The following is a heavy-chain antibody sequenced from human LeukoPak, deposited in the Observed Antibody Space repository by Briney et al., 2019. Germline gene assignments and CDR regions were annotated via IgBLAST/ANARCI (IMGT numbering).Heavy chain of an antibody. V-gene: IGHV4-39*06. Sequence: SETLSLTCTVSDGSTTGTRYYWGWFRQTPGKGPEWIGNINYRGAVYYNPSLRSRATISLDRSKNQFPLRLTSVTAADTAVYFCARVTKYDNSRNNYYMDVWGKGTTVTVSS. CDR1: DGSTTGTRYY. CDR2: INYRGAV. J-gene: IGHJ6*03. D-gene: IGHD4-17*01. CDR3: ARVTKYDNSRNNYYMDV.